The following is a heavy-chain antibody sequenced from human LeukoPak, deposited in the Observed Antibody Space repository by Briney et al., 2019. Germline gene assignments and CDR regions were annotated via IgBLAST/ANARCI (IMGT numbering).Heavy chain of an antibody. Sequence: VASVKVSCKASGYTFTGYYMHWVRQAPGQGLEWMVVISPSGGSTTYAQKFQGRVTLTRGMSTSTDYLELSSLRSEDTAVYYCARAESRLPFDYWGQGTLVTVSS. D-gene: IGHD6-25*01. CDR3: ARAESRLPFDY. J-gene: IGHJ4*02. CDR1: GYTFTGYY. CDR2: ISPSGGST. V-gene: IGHV1-46*01.